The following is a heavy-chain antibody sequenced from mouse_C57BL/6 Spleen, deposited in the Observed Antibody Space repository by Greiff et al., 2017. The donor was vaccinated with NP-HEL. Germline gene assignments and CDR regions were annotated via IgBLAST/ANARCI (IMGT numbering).Heavy chain of an antibody. V-gene: IGHV5-17*01. D-gene: IGHD1-1*01. Sequence: EVKVVESGGGLVKPGGSLKLSCAASGFTFSDYGMHWVRQAPEKGLEWVAYISSGSSTIYYAATVKGRFTISRDNAKNTMFLQMTSLRAEDTAMYYCARLGSSFYWYFDVWGTGTTVTVSS. CDR2: ISSGSSTI. CDR1: GFTFSDYG. J-gene: IGHJ1*03. CDR3: ARLGSSFYWYFDV.